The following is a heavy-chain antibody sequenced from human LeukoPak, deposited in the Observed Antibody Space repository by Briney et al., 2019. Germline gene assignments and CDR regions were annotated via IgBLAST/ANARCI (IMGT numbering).Heavy chain of an antibody. CDR2: IYPGDTDI. D-gene: IGHD3-22*01. CDR3: ARHPNNNKYDTIGYRY. CDR1: GYSLTNYW. V-gene: IGHV5-51*01. J-gene: IGHJ4*02. Sequence: GEYPKISCQTSGYSLTNYWLGRVRPMPGKGLEWMAIIYPGDTDIRYSPSFQGQVTISADKSTSTAYLRWSSLKASDTAMYFCARHPNNNKYDTIGYRYWGQGTLVTVSS.